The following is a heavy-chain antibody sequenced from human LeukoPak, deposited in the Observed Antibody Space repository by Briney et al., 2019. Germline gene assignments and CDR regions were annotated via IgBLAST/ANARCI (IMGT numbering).Heavy chain of an antibody. V-gene: IGHV3-49*04. Sequence: GGSLRLSCTGSGFTFGDYSMSWVRQAPGKGLEWVGFIRSKAYGGTTEYAASVKGRFTISRDDSKSIAYLQVNSLKTEDTAVYYCAGSSGNYLGGFDYWGQGTLVTVSS. D-gene: IGHD3-10*01. CDR3: AGSSGNYLGGFDY. CDR2: IRSKAYGGTT. CDR1: GFTFGDYS. J-gene: IGHJ4*02.